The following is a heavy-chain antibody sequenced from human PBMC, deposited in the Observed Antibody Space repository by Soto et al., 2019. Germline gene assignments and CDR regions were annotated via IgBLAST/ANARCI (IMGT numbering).Heavy chain of an antibody. Sequence: QVQLVQSGAEVKKPGSSVQVSCKASGGTFSSSAISWLRQAPGQGREWMVGINPIFGTANYAQKFQGRVTITADESTSTAYMELSSLRSEDTAGYYCARDRGEGASSFDYWGQGTLVTVSS. CDR1: GGTFSSSA. V-gene: IGHV1-69*01. J-gene: IGHJ4*02. D-gene: IGHD3-16*01. CDR2: INPIFGTA. CDR3: ARDRGEGASSFDY.